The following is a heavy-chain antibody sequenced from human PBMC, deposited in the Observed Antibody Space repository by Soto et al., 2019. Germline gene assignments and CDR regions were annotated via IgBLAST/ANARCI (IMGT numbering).Heavy chain of an antibody. CDR3: ASHAPGTGTTNAFDI. D-gene: IGHD1-1*01. Sequence: SETLSLTSPVSGGSISSGGYYWSWIRQHPGKGLEWIGYIYYSGSTYYNPSLKSRVTISVDTSKNQFSLKLSSVTAADTAVYYCASHAPGTGTTNAFDIWGQGTMVTVSS. V-gene: IGHV4-31*03. CDR1: GGSISSGGYY. CDR2: IYYSGST. J-gene: IGHJ3*02.